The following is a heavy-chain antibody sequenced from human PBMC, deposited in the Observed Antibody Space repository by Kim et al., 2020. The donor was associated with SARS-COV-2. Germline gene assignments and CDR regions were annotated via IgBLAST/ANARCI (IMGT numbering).Heavy chain of an antibody. CDR3: ARGDIVVQTYGMDV. Sequence: DSVKGRFTISRDNAKNSLYLQMNSLRAEDTAVYYCARGDIVVQTYGMDVWGQGTTVTVSS. J-gene: IGHJ6*02. V-gene: IGHV3-21*01. D-gene: IGHD2-15*01.